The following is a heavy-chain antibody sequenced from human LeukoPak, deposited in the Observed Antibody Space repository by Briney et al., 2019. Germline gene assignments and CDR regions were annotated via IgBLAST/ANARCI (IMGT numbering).Heavy chain of an antibody. CDR3: AKGAGGFSYYNWFDP. J-gene: IGHJ5*02. Sequence: PSETLSLTCTVSGGSIGSGTYYWGWIRQSPGKGLEWIGSIYYSGSTNYNPSLKSRVTISVDTSKNQFSLKLSSVTAADTAIYYCAKGAGGFSYYNWFDPWGQGTLVTVSS. CDR2: IYYSGST. V-gene: IGHV4-39*07. CDR1: GGSIGSGTYY. D-gene: IGHD5-18*01.